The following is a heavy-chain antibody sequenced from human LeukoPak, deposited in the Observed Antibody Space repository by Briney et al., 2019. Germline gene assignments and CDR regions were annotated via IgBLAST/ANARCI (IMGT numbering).Heavy chain of an antibody. J-gene: IGHJ4*02. V-gene: IGHV4-4*07. CDR2: IYTSGST. D-gene: IGHD2-15*01. CDR3: AGVYCSGGSCSSGSSFVY. Sequence: SETLSLTCTVSGGSISSYYWSWIRQPAGKGLEWIGRIYTSGSTNYNPSLKSRVTMSVDTSKNQFSLKLSSVTTADTAVYYCAGVYCSGGSCSSGSSFVYWGQGTLVTVSS. CDR1: GGSISSYY.